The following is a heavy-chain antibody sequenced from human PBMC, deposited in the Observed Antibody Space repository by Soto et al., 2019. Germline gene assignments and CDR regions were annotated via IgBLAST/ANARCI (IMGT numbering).Heavy chain of an antibody. Sequence: PSETLSLTCTVSGGSISSYYWSWIRQPPGKGLEWIGYIYYSGSTNYNPSLKSRVTISVDTSKNQFSLKLSSVTAADTAVYYCARGAKANFDWFPFDYWGQGTLVTVSS. D-gene: IGHD3-9*01. V-gene: IGHV4-59*08. J-gene: IGHJ4*02. CDR2: IYYSGST. CDR1: GGSISSYY. CDR3: ARGAKANFDWFPFDY.